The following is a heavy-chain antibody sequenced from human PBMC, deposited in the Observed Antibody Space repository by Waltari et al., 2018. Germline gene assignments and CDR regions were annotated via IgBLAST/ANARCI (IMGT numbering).Heavy chain of an antibody. CDR2: IYGSGDGT. J-gene: IGHJ1*01. CDR3: AKEADAAVAGYAEYFQD. CDR1: GFTFKTYA. Sequence: EVQLLQSGGGVVQPGGSLRLSCAASGFTFKTYAMSWVRQLPGRGLEWFLSIYGSGDGTCYADPVQGLFTISRDNSKNTLYLQMNGLRADDTAIYYCAKEADAAVAGYAEYFQDWGQGTRVTVSS. V-gene: IGHV3-23*01. D-gene: IGHD6-19*01.